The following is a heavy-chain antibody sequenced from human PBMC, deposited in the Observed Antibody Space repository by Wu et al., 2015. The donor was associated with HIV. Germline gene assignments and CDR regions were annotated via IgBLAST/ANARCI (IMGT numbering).Heavy chain of an antibody. Sequence: QVQLVQSGAEVKKPGASVKVSCKASGYTFTGYYMHWVRQAPGQGLEWMGWINPNSGGTNYAQKFQGRVTMTRDTSISTAYMELSRLRSDDTAVYYCASPYSSSWYGAEYFQHWGQGTLVTVSS. D-gene: IGHD6-13*01. V-gene: IGHV1-2*02. CDR2: INPNSGGT. CDR1: GYTFTGYY. J-gene: IGHJ1*01. CDR3: ASPYSSSWYGAEYFQH.